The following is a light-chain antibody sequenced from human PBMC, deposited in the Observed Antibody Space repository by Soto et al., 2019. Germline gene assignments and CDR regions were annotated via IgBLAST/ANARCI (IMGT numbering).Light chain of an antibody. CDR3: QQYGSSPEWT. CDR1: QSVSSSH. Sequence: MVLAKNTGALSLSPREGATLSCRARQSVSSSHIAWYQQKPGQAPRLLIYGASSRATGIPDRFSGSGSGTDFTLTISRLEPEDFAVYYCQQYGSSPEWTFGQGTKVDIK. V-gene: IGKV3-20*01. CDR2: GAS. J-gene: IGKJ1*01.